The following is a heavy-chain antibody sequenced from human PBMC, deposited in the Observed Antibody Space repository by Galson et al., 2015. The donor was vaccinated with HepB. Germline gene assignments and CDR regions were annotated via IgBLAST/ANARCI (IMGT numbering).Heavy chain of an antibody. D-gene: IGHD4-11*01. V-gene: IGHV3-33*01. Sequence: SLRLSCAASGFTFSSYGMHWVRQAPGKGLEWVVVIWYDGSNKYYANSVKGRFTISRDNSKNTLYLQMNSLRAEDTAVYYCARGPTLTYLDSWGQGTLVTVSS. CDR2: IWYDGSNK. CDR3: ARGPTLTYLDS. J-gene: IGHJ4*02. CDR1: GFTFSSYG.